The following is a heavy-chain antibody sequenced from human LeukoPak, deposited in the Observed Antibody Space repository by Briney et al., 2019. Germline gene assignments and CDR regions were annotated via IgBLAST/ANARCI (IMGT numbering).Heavy chain of an antibody. CDR3: ARDRESGDFGY. Sequence: ASVKVSCKASGYTFTGYYMHWVRQAPGQGLEWMGWINPNSGGTNYAQKFQGRVTMTRDTSISTAYMELRSLRSDDTAVYYCARDRESGDFGYWGQGTLVTVSS. CDR1: GYTFTGYY. D-gene: IGHD2-15*01. J-gene: IGHJ4*02. V-gene: IGHV1-2*02. CDR2: INPNSGGT.